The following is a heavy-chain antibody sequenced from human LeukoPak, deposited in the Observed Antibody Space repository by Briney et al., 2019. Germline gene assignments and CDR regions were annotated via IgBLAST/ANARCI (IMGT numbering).Heavy chain of an antibody. CDR3: AYGMDV. V-gene: IGHV6-1*01. CDR2: TYYRSKWYN. CDR1: GDSFSSNSVA. Sequence: SQTLSLTCAISGDSFSSNSVAWNWIRQSPSRGLEWLGRTYYRSKWYNDYAGFVKSRITINPDTSKNQFSLQLKSVTPEDTVVYYCAYGMDVWGQGTTVTVSS. J-gene: IGHJ6*02.